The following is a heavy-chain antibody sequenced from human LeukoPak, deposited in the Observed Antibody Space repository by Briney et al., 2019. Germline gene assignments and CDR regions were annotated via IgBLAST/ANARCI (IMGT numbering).Heavy chain of an antibody. D-gene: IGHD3-10*01. CDR3: ARASITMVRGPNNWFDP. J-gene: IGHJ5*02. CDR2: IYHSGST. CDR1: GGSISSGGYS. Sequence: SQTLSLTCAVSGGSISSGGYSWSWIRQPPGKGLEWIGYIYHSGSTYYNPSLKSRVTISVDRSKNQFSLKLSSVTAADTAVYYCARASITMVRGPNNWFDPWGQGTLVTVSS. V-gene: IGHV4-30-2*01.